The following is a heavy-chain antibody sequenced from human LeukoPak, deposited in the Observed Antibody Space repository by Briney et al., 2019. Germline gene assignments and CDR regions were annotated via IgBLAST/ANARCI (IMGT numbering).Heavy chain of an antibody. CDR3: ARDGRAGYYYMDV. CDR1: GYTFTSNY. Sequence: ASVKVSCKAFGYTFTSNYMHWVRQAPGQGPEWMGVISPSGGSTTYAQKFQGRVTLTRDMSTSTDYLELSSLRSEDTAVYYCARDGRAGYYYMDVWGKGTTVTVSS. V-gene: IGHV1-46*01. D-gene: IGHD3/OR15-3a*01. CDR2: ISPSGGST. J-gene: IGHJ6*03.